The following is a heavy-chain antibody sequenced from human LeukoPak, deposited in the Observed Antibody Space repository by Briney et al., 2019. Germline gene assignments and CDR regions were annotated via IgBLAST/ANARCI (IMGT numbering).Heavy chain of an antibody. CDR2: IHYSGST. CDR1: GGSISSGDYY. J-gene: IGHJ4*02. Sequence: SETLSLTCTVSGGSISSGDYYWSWIRQPPGTGLEWVGYIHYSGSTHYSPSLKSRVTISVDTSKNQFYLKPSSVTAADTAVYYCARVDVSGIVGYWGQGTLVTVSS. CDR3: ARVDVSGIVGY. D-gene: IGHD3-10*01. V-gene: IGHV4-30-4*01.